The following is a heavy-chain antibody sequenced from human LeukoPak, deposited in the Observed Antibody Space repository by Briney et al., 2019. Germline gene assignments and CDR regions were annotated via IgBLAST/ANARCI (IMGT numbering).Heavy chain of an antibody. CDR2: IFISGTT. J-gene: IGHJ3*02. CDR3: ARDADRPDAFDI. CDR1: GFTVSSTY. Sequence: GGSLRLSCAASGFTVSSTYMSWVRQAPGKGLEWVSVIFISGTTYYADSVKGRFTISRDNSKNTLCLQMNSLRAEDTAVYYCARDADRPDAFDIWGLGTMVTVSS. V-gene: IGHV3-53*01.